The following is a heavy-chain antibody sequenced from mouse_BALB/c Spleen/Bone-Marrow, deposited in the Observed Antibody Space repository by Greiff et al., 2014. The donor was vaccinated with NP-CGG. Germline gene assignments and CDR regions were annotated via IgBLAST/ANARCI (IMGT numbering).Heavy chain of an antibody. CDR2: ISDGGGYT. V-gene: IGHV5-4*02. CDR1: GFTFSDYY. Sequence: VQLKESGGGLVKPGGSLKLSCEASGFTFSDYYMYWVRQTPEKRLEWVATISDGGGYTYYPDSVWGRFTISRDNAKNNLYLQMSSLKSEDTAMYYCARSGERYGAMDYWGQGTSVNVFS. D-gene: IGHD2-10*02. J-gene: IGHJ4*01. CDR3: ARSGERYGAMDY.